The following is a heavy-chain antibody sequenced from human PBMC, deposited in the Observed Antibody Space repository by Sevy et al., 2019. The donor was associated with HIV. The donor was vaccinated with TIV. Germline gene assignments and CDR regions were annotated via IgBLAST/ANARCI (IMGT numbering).Heavy chain of an antibody. CDR1: GFTFSTYA. J-gene: IGHJ6*02. Sequence: VGSLRLSCAASGFTFSTYAMNWVRQAPGKGLEWVSSIGGSGRYTYYADSVEGRFTISRDNSKNMLYLQMNSLRVADTAVYYCAKGYCSGGTCPRDYYYYGMDVWGQGTTVTVSS. V-gene: IGHV3-23*01. D-gene: IGHD2-15*01. CDR3: AKGYCSGGTCPRDYYYYGMDV. CDR2: IGGSGRYT.